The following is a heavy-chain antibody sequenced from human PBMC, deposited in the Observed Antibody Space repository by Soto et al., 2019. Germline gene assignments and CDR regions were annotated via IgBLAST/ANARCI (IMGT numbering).Heavy chain of an antibody. V-gene: IGHV1-18*01. CDR2: ISAYNGNT. D-gene: IGHD3-22*01. J-gene: IGHJ4*02. CDR3: ARVGVVITSFDY. Sequence: ASVKVSCKASGYTFTSYGISWVRQAPGQGLEWMGWISAYNGNTNYAQKLQGRVTMTTDTSTSRAYMKLRSLRSDDPAVYYCARVGVVITSFDYWGQGTLVTVSS. CDR1: GYTFTSYG.